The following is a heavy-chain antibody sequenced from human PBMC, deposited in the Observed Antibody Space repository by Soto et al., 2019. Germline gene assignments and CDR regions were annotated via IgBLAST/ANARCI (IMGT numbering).Heavy chain of an antibody. Sequence: GGSLRLSCAASGFTFSSYAMSWVRQAPGKGLEWVSAISGSGGSTYYADSVKGRFTISRDNSKNTLYLQMNSLRAEDTAVYYCAKDSQQLVQVITMIDVIPGDFDYWGQGTLVTVSS. CDR3: AKDSQQLVQVITMIDVIPGDFDY. V-gene: IGHV3-23*01. J-gene: IGHJ4*02. CDR1: GFTFSSYA. D-gene: IGHD6-13*01. CDR2: ISGSGGST.